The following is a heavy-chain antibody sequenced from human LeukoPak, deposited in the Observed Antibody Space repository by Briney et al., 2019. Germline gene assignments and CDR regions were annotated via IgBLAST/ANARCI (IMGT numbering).Heavy chain of an antibody. CDR2: IRYDGSNK. Sequence: GGSLRLSCAASGFTFSNFGMHWVRQAPGKGLEWVAFIRYDGSNKYYADSVKGRFTISRDNSKNTLYLQMNSLRAEDTAVYYCAKSPRPGIAVAGPDYWGQGTLVTVSS. CDR1: GFTFSNFG. D-gene: IGHD6-19*01. V-gene: IGHV3-30*02. CDR3: AKSPRPGIAVAGPDY. J-gene: IGHJ4*02.